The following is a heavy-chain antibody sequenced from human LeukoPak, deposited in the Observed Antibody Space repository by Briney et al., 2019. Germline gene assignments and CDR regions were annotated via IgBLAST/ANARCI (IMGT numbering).Heavy chain of an antibody. D-gene: IGHD1-1*01. Sequence: SETLSLTCTVSGGSISTGGYYWSWIRQHPGKGLEWFGYIYYSGSTYYNPSLKGRVTISVDTSKNQFSLKLSSVTAADTAVYYCARDHLRYDPYYYYYGMDVWGQGTTVTVSS. CDR1: GGSISTGGYY. CDR2: IYYSGST. CDR3: ARDHLRYDPYYYYYGMDV. V-gene: IGHV4-31*03. J-gene: IGHJ6*02.